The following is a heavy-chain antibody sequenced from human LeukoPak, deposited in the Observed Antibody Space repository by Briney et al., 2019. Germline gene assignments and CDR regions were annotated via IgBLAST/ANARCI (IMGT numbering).Heavy chain of an antibody. D-gene: IGHD4-23*01. CDR2: INAGNGNT. V-gene: IGHV1-3*01. CDR3: ARARLYGGAFDY. J-gene: IGHJ4*02. CDR1: GYTFTSYA. Sequence: ASVKVSCKASGYTFTSYAMHWVRQAPGQRLEWMGWINAGNGNTKYSQKFQGRVTITRDTSASTAYMELSSLRSEDTAVYYCARARLYGGAFDYWGQGTLVTVSS.